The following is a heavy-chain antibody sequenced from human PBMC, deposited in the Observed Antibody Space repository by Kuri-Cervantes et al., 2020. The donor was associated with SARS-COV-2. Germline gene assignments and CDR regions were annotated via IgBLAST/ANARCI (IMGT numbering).Heavy chain of an antibody. CDR2: ISYDGSTK. CDR1: GFTFTSYA. Sequence: GGSLRLSCAVSGFTFTSYAMHWVRQAPGKGLEWVAVISYDGSTKYYGDSVKGRFTISRDNSKNTLYLQMNSLRPEDTAVYYCAKEGAESRPFDYWGQGILVTVSS. V-gene: IGHV3-30*18. D-gene: IGHD1-26*01. J-gene: IGHJ4*02. CDR3: AKEGAESRPFDY.